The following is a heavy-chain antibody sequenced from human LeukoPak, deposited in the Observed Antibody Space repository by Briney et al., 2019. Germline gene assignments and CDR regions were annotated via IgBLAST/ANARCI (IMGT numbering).Heavy chain of an antibody. D-gene: IGHD2-21*02. J-gene: IGHJ4*02. CDR1: GFTFSSYW. V-gene: IGHV3-7*01. CDR2: IKQDGSER. CDR3: AKDIVGGGDDY. Sequence: GGSLRLSCAASGFTFSSYWMTWVRQAPGKGLEWVANIKQDGSERYYVDSVKGRFTISRDNAKNSLYLQMNSLRVEDTAVYYCAKDIVGGGDDYWGQGTLVIVSS.